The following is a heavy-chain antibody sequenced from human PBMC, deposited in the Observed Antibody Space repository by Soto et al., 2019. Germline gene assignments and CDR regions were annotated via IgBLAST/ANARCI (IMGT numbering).Heavy chain of an antibody. CDR3: SYGDSPGPIDH. CDR2: IHNGERT. V-gene: IGHV4-59*01. J-gene: IGHJ4*02. CDR1: GASISSYY. D-gene: IGHD4-17*01. Sequence: PSETLSLTXSVSGASISSYYWSWFRQAPGKGLEYIGYIHNGERTNYNPSLESRVTISADTSKNQFSLRLSSVTAADTAMYYCSYGDSPGPIDHWGQGTLVTVSP.